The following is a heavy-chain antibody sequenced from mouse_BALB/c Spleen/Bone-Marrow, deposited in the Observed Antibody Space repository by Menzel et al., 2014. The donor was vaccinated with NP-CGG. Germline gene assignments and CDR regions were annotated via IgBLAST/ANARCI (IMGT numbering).Heavy chain of an antibody. CDR3: ASYYYGSSSFAY. CDR2: IDPANGNT. CDR1: GFNIKDTY. V-gene: IGHV14-3*02. J-gene: IGHJ3*01. D-gene: IGHD1-1*01. Sequence: EVQLQQSGAELVKPGASVKLSCTASGFNIKDTYMHWVKQRPEQGLEWIGRIDPANGNTKYDPKSQGKATITADTSSNTACLQLSSLTSEDTAVYYCASYYYGSSSFAYWGQGTMVTVSA.